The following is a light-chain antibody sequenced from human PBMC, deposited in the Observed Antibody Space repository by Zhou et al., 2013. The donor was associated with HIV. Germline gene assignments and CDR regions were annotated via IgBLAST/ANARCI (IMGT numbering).Light chain of an antibody. CDR2: GAT. CDR1: QSVSGN. CDR3: QQSGT. Sequence: ERVMTQSPATLSVSPGERATLSCRASQSVSGNLAWYQQKPGQPPRLLIYGATTRATGIPERFSGSGSGTEFTLTISSLQTEDFAIYYCQQSGTFGPGTKVDIK. V-gene: IGKV3-15*01. J-gene: IGKJ3*01.